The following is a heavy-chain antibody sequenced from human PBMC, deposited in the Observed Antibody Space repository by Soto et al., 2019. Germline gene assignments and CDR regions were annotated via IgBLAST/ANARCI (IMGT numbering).Heavy chain of an antibody. D-gene: IGHD2-21*02. V-gene: IGHV1-69*01. Sequence: QVQLVQSGAEVKKPGSSVKVSCKASGGTFSSYAISWVRQAPGQGPEWMGGIIPIFGTANYAQKFQGRVTITANESTSTAYMELSSLRSEDTAVYYCARVNCGGDCYSANWYFDLWGRGTLVTVSS. CDR3: ARVNCGGDCYSANWYFDL. CDR1: GGTFSSYA. CDR2: IIPIFGTA. J-gene: IGHJ2*01.